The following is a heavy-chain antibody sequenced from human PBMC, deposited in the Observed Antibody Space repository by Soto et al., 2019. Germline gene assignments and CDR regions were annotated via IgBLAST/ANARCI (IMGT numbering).Heavy chain of an antibody. CDR3: ARDPDSGSSDFDS. J-gene: IGHJ4*02. CDR1: GVTFSSYS. Sequence: PGGSLRLSCAASGVTFSSYSMNWVRQAPGKGLEWVSSISSSSSYIYYADSVKGRFTISRDNAKNSLYLQMNSLRAEDTAVYYCARDPDSGSSDFDSWGQGTLVTVYS. V-gene: IGHV3-21*01. CDR2: ISSSSSYI. D-gene: IGHD1-26*01.